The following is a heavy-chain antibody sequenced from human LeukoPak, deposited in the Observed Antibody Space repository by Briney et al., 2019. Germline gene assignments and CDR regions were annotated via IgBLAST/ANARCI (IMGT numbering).Heavy chain of an antibody. Sequence: PSETLSLTCTVSGGSISSGSYYWSWIRQPAGKGLEWIGRIYTSGSTNYNPSLKSRVTISVDTSKNQFSLKLSSVTAADTAVYYCARDLIRGDSRSFARSGGFDPWGQGTLVTVSS. CDR3: ARDLIRGDSRSFARSGGFDP. CDR2: IYTSGST. V-gene: IGHV4-61*02. J-gene: IGHJ5*02. CDR1: GGSISSGSYY. D-gene: IGHD3-10*01.